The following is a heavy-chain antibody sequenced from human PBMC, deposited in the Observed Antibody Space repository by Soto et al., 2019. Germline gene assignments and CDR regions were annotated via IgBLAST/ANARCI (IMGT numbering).Heavy chain of an antibody. Sequence: SETLSLTCTVSGGSISSGGYYWSWVRQHPGKGLEWIGYIYYTGSTYNNPSLTSRVTISVDTSKNQFSLKLSSVTAADTAVYYCASLSAGYYYDSSEYYFDYWGQGTLVTSPQ. V-gene: IGHV4-31*03. CDR2: IYYTGST. D-gene: IGHD3-22*01. J-gene: IGHJ4*02. CDR3: ASLSAGYYYDSSEYYFDY. CDR1: GGSISSGGYY.